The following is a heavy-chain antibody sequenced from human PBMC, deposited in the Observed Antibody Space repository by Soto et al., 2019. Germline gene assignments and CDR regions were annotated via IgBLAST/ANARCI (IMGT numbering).Heavy chain of an antibody. D-gene: IGHD6-13*01. Sequence: QVQLVQSGAEVKKPGSSVKVSCKASGGTFSSYSISWVRQAPGQGLEWMGGSIPIFRTANYAQKFQGRVTITADESTSTVYMELSSLRSEDTAVYYCARRGQHRKASYYYDMDVWGQGTKVTVSS. J-gene: IGHJ6*01. CDR3: ARRGQHRKASYYYDMDV. CDR1: GGTFSSYS. CDR2: SIPIFRTA. V-gene: IGHV1-69*01.